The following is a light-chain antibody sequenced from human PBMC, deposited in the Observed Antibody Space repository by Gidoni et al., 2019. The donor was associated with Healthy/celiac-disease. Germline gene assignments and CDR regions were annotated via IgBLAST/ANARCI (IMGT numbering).Light chain of an antibody. V-gene: IGKV1-39*01. CDR1: QSISSY. CDR3: QQRYSTPWT. CDR2: AAS. J-gene: IGKJ1*01. Sequence: DIQMTQSPSSLSASVGDRVTITCRASQSISSYLNWYQQKPGKAPKLLIYAASSLKSGVPSRVSGSGSGTDFTLTISSRQPEDFATYYCQQRYSTPWTFGQGTKVEIK.